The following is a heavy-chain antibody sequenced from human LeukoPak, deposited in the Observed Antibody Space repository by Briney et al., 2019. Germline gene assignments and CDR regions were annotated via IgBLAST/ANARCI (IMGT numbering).Heavy chain of an antibody. CDR2: LYKSGST. D-gene: IGHD1-26*01. J-gene: IGHJ5*02. CDR1: GGSISNHY. V-gene: IGHV4-4*07. CDR3: ATDGPSGSFDH. Sequence: SETLSLTCFVSGGSISNHYWSWIRQPAGKGLEWIGRLYKSGSTNDNPSLNSRVTMSVDTSKNQFSLKLNSVTAADTAVYYCATDGPSGSFDHWGQGNPGHRLL.